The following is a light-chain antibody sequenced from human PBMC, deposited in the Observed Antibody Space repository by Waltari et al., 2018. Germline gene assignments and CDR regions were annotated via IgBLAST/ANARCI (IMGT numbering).Light chain of an antibody. CDR2: AAS. Sequence: DIQLTQSPSSLSASVGERVTITCRASQTIVRSLNWYQQQPGKAPKLLIYAASNLQSGVPSRFRGSGSGTDFTLTIASLQPEEFATYYCQQSFTTPTFGGGTTVDIK. CDR1: QTIVRS. V-gene: IGKV1-39*01. J-gene: IGKJ4*01. CDR3: QQSFTTPT.